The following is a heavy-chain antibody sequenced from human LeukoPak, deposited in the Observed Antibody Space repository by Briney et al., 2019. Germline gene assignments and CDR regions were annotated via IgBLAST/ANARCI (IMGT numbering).Heavy chain of an antibody. CDR3: ALQGVRGVSYFFDY. CDR2: INAGNGNT. V-gene: IGHV1-3*01. J-gene: IGHJ4*02. Sequence: GASVKVSCKASGYTFTNYAIHWVRQAPGQSLEWMGWINAGNGNTKYSQKFQDRVAISSHTSASTAYMELSSLRSEDTAVYYCALQGVRGVSYFFDYWGQGTLVTVSS. D-gene: IGHD3-10*01. CDR1: GYTFTNYA.